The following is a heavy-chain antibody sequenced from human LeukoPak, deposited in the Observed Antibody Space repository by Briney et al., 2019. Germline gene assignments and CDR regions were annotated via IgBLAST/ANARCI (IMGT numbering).Heavy chain of an antibody. J-gene: IGHJ4*02. V-gene: IGHV4-31*03. D-gene: IGHD3-16*01. CDR1: GGSISSGGYY. CDR3: ARGDFEGYYFDY. CDR2: IYYSGST. Sequence: TSETLSLTCTVSGGSISSGGYYWSWLRQHPGKGLEWIGYIYYSGSTYYNPSLKSRVTISVDTSKNQFSLKLSSVTAADTAVYYCARGDFEGYYFDYWGQGTLVTVSS.